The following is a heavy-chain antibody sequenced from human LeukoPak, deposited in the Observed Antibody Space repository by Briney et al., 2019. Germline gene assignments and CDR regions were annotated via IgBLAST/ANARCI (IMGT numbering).Heavy chain of an antibody. Sequence: GGSLRLSCAASGFTFSSYSMNWVRQAPGKGLEWVSSISSSSSYIYYADSVKGRFTISRDNAKNSLYLQMNSLGAEDTAVYYCARCHSGSYPKYYFDYWGQGTLVTVSS. CDR2: ISSSSSYI. D-gene: IGHD1-26*01. V-gene: IGHV3-21*01. J-gene: IGHJ4*02. CDR3: ARCHSGSYPKYYFDY. CDR1: GFTFSSYS.